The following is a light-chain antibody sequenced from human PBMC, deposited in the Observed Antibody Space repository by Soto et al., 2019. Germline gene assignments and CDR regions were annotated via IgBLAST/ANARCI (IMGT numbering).Light chain of an antibody. CDR1: NSDVGAYTF. V-gene: IGLV2-8*01. CDR3: SSYAGSNILYV. Sequence: QSALTQLPSASGSPGQSVTISCTGTNSDVGAYTFVSWYQQRPGKAPELIIYDVTKRPSGVPDRFSGSKSGNTASLTVSGLQVEDEADYYCSSYAGSNILYVFGTGTQLTVL. CDR2: DVT. J-gene: IGLJ1*01.